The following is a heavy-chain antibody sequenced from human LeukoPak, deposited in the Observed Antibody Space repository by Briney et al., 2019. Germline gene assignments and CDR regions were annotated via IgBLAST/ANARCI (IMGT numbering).Heavy chain of an antibody. Sequence: SETLSLTCTVSGGSISSYYWSWIRQPPGKGLEWIGYIYYSGSTNYNPSLKSRVTISVDTSKNQFSLKLSSVTAADTAVYYCARTHYYGSGSYCWFDPWGQGTPVTVSS. CDR1: GGSISSYY. CDR2: IYYSGST. D-gene: IGHD3-10*01. CDR3: ARTHYYGSGSYCWFDP. V-gene: IGHV4-59*13. J-gene: IGHJ5*02.